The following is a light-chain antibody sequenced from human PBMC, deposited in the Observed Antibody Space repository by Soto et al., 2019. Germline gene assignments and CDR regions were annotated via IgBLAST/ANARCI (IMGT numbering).Light chain of an antibody. CDR1: QSVSSY. Sequence: EIVLTQSPATLSLSPGERATLSCRASQSVSSYLAWYQQKPGQAPRLLIYDASNRATGIPARFSGSGSGTDFTLTISRLEPEDFAVYYCQQRSPPITFGQGTRLEIK. J-gene: IGKJ5*01. CDR3: QQRSPPIT. CDR2: DAS. V-gene: IGKV3-11*01.